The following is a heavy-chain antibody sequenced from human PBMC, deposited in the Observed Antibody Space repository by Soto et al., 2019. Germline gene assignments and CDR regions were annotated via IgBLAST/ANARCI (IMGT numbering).Heavy chain of an antibody. CDR3: NTDLESSGWYEASGY. J-gene: IGHJ4*02. CDR2: IKSKTDGGTT. D-gene: IGHD6-19*01. V-gene: IGHV3-15*01. CDR1: GFTFSNAW. Sequence: GGSLRLSCAASGFTFSNAWMGWVRQAPGKGLEWVGRIKSKTDGGTTDYAAPVKGRFTISRDDSKNTLYLQMNSLKTEDTAVYYCNTDLESSGWYEASGYWGQGTLVTVS.